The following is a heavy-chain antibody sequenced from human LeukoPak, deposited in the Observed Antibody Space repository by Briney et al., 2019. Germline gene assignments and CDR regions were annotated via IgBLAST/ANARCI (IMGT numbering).Heavy chain of an antibody. V-gene: IGHV4-39*07. CDR2: IYYSGST. CDR3: AREGGSFFGSSDPFDY. J-gene: IGHJ4*02. D-gene: IGHD1-26*01. CDR1: GGSISSSSYY. Sequence: TSETLSLTCTVSGGSISSSSYYWGWIRQPPGKGLEWIGSIYYSGSTYYNPSLKSRVTMSVDTSKNQFSLKLSSVTAADTAVYYCAREGGSFFGSSDPFDYWGQGTLVTVSS.